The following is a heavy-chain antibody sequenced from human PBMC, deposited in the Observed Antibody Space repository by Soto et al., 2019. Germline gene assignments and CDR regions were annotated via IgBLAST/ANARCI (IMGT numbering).Heavy chain of an antibody. CDR1: GGNFRSQSIS. D-gene: IGHD6-13*01. CDR2: AIPVLGVA. Sequence: QVQLVQSGAEVKKPGSSVKVSCKASGGNFRSQSISISWVRQAPGQGLEWMGRAIPVLGVANYAQKFQGRVTIPADKFTSPVYRELSSLRSDDTAVYYRTRDRDVAAAGPVATKYYYGMDVWGQGTTVTVSS. CDR3: TRDRDVAAAGPVATKYYYGMDV. V-gene: IGHV1-69*08. J-gene: IGHJ6*02.